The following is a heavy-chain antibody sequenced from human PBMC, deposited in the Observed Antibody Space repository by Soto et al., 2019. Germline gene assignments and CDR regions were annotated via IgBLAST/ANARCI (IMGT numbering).Heavy chain of an antibody. CDR2: ISGSGGST. J-gene: IGHJ3*02. V-gene: IGHV3-23*01. CDR3: ARALMVYADAFDI. D-gene: IGHD2-8*01. Sequence: PGGSLRLSCAASGFTFSSYAMSWVRQASGKGLEWVSAISGSGGSTYYADSVKGRFTISRDNSKNTLYLQMNSLRAEDTAVYYCARALMVYADAFDIWGQGTMVTVSS. CDR1: GFTFSSYA.